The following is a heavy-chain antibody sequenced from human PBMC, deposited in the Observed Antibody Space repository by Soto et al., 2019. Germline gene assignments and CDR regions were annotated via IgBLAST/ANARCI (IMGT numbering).Heavy chain of an antibody. CDR1: GGSISGYY. CDR2: IYASGST. D-gene: IGHD1-26*01. V-gene: IGHV4-4*07. J-gene: IGHJ4*02. Sequence: LSLTCAVSGGSISGYYWSWVRQPAGKGLEWIGRIYASGSTNYNPSLKSRVTMSVDTSKNQFSLKLSSVTAADTAVYYCARDRAPGGIGAYFDYWGQGTLVTVSS. CDR3: ARDRAPGGIGAYFDY.